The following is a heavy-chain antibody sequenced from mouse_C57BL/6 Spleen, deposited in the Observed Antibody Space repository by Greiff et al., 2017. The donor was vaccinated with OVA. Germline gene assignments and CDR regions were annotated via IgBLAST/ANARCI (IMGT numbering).Heavy chain of an antibody. CDR2: IRNKANGYTT. CDR1: GFTFTDYY. J-gene: IGHJ2*01. CDR3: ARRLLDYFDY. Sequence: VQLKESGGGLVQPGGSLSLSCAASGFTFTDYYMSWVRQPPGKALEWLGFIRNKANGYTTEYSASVKGRFTISRDNSQSILYLQMNALRAEDSATYYCARRLLDYFDYWGQGTTLTVSS. V-gene: IGHV7-3*01.